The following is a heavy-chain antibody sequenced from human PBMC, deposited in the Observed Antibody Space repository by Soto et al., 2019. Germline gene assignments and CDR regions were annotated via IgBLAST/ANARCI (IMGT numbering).Heavy chain of an antibody. J-gene: IGHJ4*02. Sequence: EVQLLESGGGWVQPGGSLRLAGAASGFTVSSYAMTWVRQPPGKGQEWISCISDGAGGPYYADSVKGRFTISRDNSNNILSLQMNSLRGDDTAVYYCAKGGIGRAAGLDFWGQGTLVAVSS. CDR3: AKGGIGRAAGLDF. CDR2: ISDGAGGP. CDR1: GFTVSSYA. V-gene: IGHV3-23*01. D-gene: IGHD2-21*01.